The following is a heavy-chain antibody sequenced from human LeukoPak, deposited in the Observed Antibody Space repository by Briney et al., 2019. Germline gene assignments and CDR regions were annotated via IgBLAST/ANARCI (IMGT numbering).Heavy chain of an antibody. Sequence: PGGSLRLSCAASGFTFSGSAMHWVRQASGKGLEWVGRIRSKANSYGTAYAASVKGRFTISRDDSKNTAYLQMNSLKTEDTAVYYCTRLEDYDILTGYPPLGYYGMDVWGQGTTVTVSS. D-gene: IGHD3-9*01. CDR2: IRSKANSYGT. J-gene: IGHJ6*02. CDR3: TRLEDYDILTGYPPLGYYGMDV. V-gene: IGHV3-73*01. CDR1: GFTFSGSA.